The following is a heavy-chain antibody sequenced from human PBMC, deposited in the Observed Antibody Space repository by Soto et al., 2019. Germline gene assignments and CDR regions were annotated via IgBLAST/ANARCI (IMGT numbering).Heavy chain of an antibody. Sequence: EVQLVESGGGLVKPGGSLRLSCAASGFTFSSYSMNWVRQAPGKGLEWVSSISSSSSYIYYADSVKGRFTISRDNAKNSLYLQMNSRRAEDTAVYYCARDQPGYSYGYGLGYWGQETLVTVSS. CDR2: ISSSSSYI. CDR1: GFTFSSYS. V-gene: IGHV3-21*01. D-gene: IGHD5-18*01. CDR3: ARDQPGYSYGYGLGY. J-gene: IGHJ4*02.